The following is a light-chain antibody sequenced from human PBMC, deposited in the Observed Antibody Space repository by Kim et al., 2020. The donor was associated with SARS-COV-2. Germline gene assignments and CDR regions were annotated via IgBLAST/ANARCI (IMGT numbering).Light chain of an antibody. Sequence: DIQMTQSPPSLSASIGDRVTLTCRARQSIRNHLNWYQQKPQKAPKLLLFSVSNLQTGVPSRFSGSGSETDFTLTISSLQPEDFATYYCQQNYSSPHTFGQGTKVDIK. CDR1: QSIRNH. CDR2: SVS. J-gene: IGKJ1*01. CDR3: QQNYSSPHT. V-gene: IGKV1-39*01.